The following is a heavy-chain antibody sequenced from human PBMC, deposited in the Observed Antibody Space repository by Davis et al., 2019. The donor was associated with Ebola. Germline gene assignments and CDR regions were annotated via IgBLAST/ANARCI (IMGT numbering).Heavy chain of an antibody. CDR3: ARKPYTYDAFDI. V-gene: IGHV3-30*04. Sequence: PGGSLRLSCAASGFIFSSDAMHWVRQAPGKGLEWVAVISYDGGNKFYSDSVKGRFTISRDNSKNTLFLQMDSLSSEDTAVYFCARKPYTYDAFDIWGQGTLVTVSS. CDR1: GFIFSSDA. J-gene: IGHJ3*02. D-gene: IGHD2-2*02. CDR2: ISYDGGNK.